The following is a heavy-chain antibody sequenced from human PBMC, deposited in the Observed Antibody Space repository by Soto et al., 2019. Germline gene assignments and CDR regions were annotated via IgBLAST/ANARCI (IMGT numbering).Heavy chain of an antibody. J-gene: IGHJ6*03. CDR2: ISRRGGTI. CDR1: GFTFSDYY. V-gene: IGHV3-11*01. CDR3: ARDIADDYHYMDV. Sequence: QVQLVESGGGLVKPGGSLRLSCAASGFTFSDYYMSWIRQAPGKGLEWVSYISRRGGTIYYADSVKGRFTISRDNAKNSLYLQMNSLRDEDTAVYFCARDIADDYHYMDVWGKGTTVAVSS.